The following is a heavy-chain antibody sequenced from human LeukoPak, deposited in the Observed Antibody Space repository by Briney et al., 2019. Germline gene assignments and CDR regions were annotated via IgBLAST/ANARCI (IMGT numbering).Heavy chain of an antibody. CDR1: GFTFADHL. J-gene: IGHJ5*02. D-gene: IGHD3-10*01. CDR3: TGGWFGES. CDR2: VKTKASGGTA. Sequence: PRGSMRLSCTASGFTFADHLMSWVRQAPGKGLEWVGFVKTKASGGTAEYAASVTGRFTISRDDSKSIAYLQMNSLKNEDTAFYYCTGGWFGESWGQGTLVTVSS. V-gene: IGHV3-49*04.